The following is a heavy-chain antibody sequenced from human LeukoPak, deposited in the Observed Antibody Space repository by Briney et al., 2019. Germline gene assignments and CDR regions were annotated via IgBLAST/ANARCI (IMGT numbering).Heavy chain of an antibody. CDR1: GGSISTSSYY. Sequence: SETLSLTCTVSGGSISTSSYYWGWVRQPPGKGLEWIGTIYYSGSTYYNPSLKSRVTISLDTSKNQFSLKLSSVTAADTAVYYCARDLAGHFGGFYFDYWGQGTLVTVSS. J-gene: IGHJ4*02. V-gene: IGHV4-39*07. CDR3: ARDLAGHFGGFYFDY. D-gene: IGHD2-21*01. CDR2: IYYSGST.